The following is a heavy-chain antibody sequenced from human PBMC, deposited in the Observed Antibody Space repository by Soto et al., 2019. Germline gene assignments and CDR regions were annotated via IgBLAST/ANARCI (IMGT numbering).Heavy chain of an antibody. Sequence: GESLKISCKGSGYSFTSYWISWVRQMPGKGLEWMGRIDPSDSYTNYSPSFQGHVTISADKSISTAYLQWSSLKASDTAMYYYARGRGFWSGYYAGVYGMDVWGQGTTVTVSS. D-gene: IGHD3-3*01. CDR2: IDPSDSYT. J-gene: IGHJ6*02. V-gene: IGHV5-10-1*01. CDR3: ARGRGFWSGYYAGVYGMDV. CDR1: GYSFTSYW.